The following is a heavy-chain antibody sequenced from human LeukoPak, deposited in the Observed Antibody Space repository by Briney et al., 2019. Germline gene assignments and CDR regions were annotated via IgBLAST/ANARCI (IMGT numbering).Heavy chain of an antibody. CDR3: AREVGATPGAFDI. CDR1: GFTFSSYS. V-gene: IGHV3-21*01. Sequence: GGSLRLSCAASGFTFSSYSMNWVRQAPGKGLEWVSSISSSSSYIYYADSVKGRFTISRDNAKNSLYLQMNSLRAEDTAVYYCAREVGATPGAFDIWGQGTMVTVSS. CDR2: ISSSSSYI. J-gene: IGHJ3*02. D-gene: IGHD1-26*01.